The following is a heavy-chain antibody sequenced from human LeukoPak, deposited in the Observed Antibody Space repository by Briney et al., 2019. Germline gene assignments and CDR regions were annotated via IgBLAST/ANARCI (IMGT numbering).Heavy chain of an antibody. V-gene: IGHV3-21*01. Sequence: GGSLRLSCAVSGLTFSDAWMVWVRQAPGKGLEWVSSISRSSDYIYYADSVKGRFTISRDNAKNSLYLQMNSLRAEDTAVYYCARDGIVVGKNHYYYGMDVWGQGTTVTVSS. CDR3: ARDGIVVGKNHYYYGMDV. J-gene: IGHJ6*02. D-gene: IGHD2-2*01. CDR2: ISRSSDYI. CDR1: GLTFSDAW.